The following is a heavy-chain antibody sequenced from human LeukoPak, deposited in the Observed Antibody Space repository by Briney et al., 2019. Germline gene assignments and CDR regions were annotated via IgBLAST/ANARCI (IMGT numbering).Heavy chain of an antibody. V-gene: IGHV4-39*01. Sequence: SETLSLTCTVSGGSTGHYSYYWGWIRQPPGKGLEWLGSMYYTGSTYYNPSLKSRVTISVDTSKYQFSLRLSSVTAADTAVYYSARHTVVAGGRRLADYFDYWGQGTLVTVSS. CDR1: GGSTGHYSYY. CDR3: ARHTVVAGGRRLADYFDY. CDR2: MYYTGST. D-gene: IGHD2-15*01. J-gene: IGHJ4*02.